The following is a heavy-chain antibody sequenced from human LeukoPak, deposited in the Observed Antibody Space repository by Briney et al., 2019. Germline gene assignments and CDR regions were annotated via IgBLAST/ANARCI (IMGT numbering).Heavy chain of an antibody. CDR2: IDWNGANT. V-gene: IGHV3-20*01. J-gene: IGHJ3*01. Sequence: GGSLRLSCAASGFNFGDYGMSWVRQAPGKGLEWVSGIDWNGANTNYADSVRGRFTNSRDNAKKSLYLQMNSLRAEDTAFYHGVVVRGDGGWGQGTMVT. CDR3: VVVRGDGG. CDR1: GFNFGDYG. D-gene: IGHD3-10*01.